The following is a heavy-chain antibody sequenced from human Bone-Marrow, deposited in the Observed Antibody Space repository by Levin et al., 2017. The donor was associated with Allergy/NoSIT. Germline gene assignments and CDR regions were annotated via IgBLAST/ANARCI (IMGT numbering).Heavy chain of an antibody. D-gene: IGHD2-2*01. CDR2: ISVSSGST. J-gene: IGHJ4*02. Sequence: PAASVKVSCAASGFTFSSYAMSWVRQAPGKGLEWVSAISVSSGSTYYADSVKGRFTISRDNSKNTLYLQMNSLRAEDTAVYYCAKDQGYCTSTSCQLDYWGQGTLVTVSS. CDR3: AKDQGYCTSTSCQLDY. CDR1: GFTFSSYA. V-gene: IGHV3-23*01.